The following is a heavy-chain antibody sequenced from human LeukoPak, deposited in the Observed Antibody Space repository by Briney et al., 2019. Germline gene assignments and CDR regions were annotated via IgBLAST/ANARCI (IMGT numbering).Heavy chain of an antibody. CDR2: ISADNGNT. J-gene: IGHJ4*02. Sequence: GASVKVSCKASGYTFTSYGISWVRQAPGQGLEWMGWISADNGNTNYAQKLQGRVTMTTDTSTSTAYMELRSLRSDDTAVYYCARASPGPYYYDSSGYHTNLFYWGQGTLVTVSS. CDR1: GYTFTSYG. CDR3: ARASPGPYYYDSSGYHTNLFY. D-gene: IGHD3-22*01. V-gene: IGHV1-18*01.